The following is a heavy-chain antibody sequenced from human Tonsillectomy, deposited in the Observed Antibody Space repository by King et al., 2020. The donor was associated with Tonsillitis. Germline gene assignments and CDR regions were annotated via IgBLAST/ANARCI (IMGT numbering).Heavy chain of an antibody. D-gene: IGHD6-19*01. J-gene: IGHJ4*02. CDR1: GFTFSSYA. CDR2: ISGIGVST. Sequence: VQLVESGGGLVQPGGSLRLSCAASGFTFSSYAMSWVRQAPGKGLEWGSAISGIGVSTYYADSVQGRFTISRDNSKNTLYLQKNSLRAEDTAVYYCAKVLSIAVAGKLDYWGQGTLVTVSS. CDR3: AKVLSIAVAGKLDY. V-gene: IGHV3-23*04.